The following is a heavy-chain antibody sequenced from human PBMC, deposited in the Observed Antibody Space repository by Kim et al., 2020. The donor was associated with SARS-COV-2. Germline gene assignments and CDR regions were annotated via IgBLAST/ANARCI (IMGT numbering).Heavy chain of an antibody. Sequence: ESDAQKFQGRVTITADKSTDTAYMELSSLRSEDAAVYYCARDGLGHLDCWGQGTLVAVSS. J-gene: IGHJ4*02. D-gene: IGHD6-19*01. V-gene: IGHV1-69*04. CDR2: E. CDR3: ARDGLGHLDC.